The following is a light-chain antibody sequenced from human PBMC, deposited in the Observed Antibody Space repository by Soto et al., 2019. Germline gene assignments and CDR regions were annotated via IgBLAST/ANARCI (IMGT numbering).Light chain of an antibody. CDR1: QDVGID. V-gene: IGKV1-33*01. CDR2: DAS. J-gene: IGKJ4*01. CDR3: QQYGECPLT. Sequence: IQMTESPSSLSASVGDRVTLTRQASQDVGIDLSWYQQTLGKAPRLLISDASTWQTGVPSTFSGSASGTEFTFSITSLQSEDFTAYYCQQYGECPLTFGRGTKVDI.